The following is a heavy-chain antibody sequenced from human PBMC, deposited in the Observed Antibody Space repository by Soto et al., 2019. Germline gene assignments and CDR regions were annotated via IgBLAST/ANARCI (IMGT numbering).Heavy chain of an antibody. J-gene: IGHJ4*02. CDR2: INRDGGST. CDR3: ARAPGYYGDFFDY. D-gene: IGHD4-17*01. CDR1: GFPFDDYG. V-gene: IGHV3-20*04. Sequence: GGSLRLSCAAFGFPFDDYGMSWVRQAPGKGLEWVYGINRDGGSTGYADSVKGRFTISRDNAKNSLYLQMNSLRAEDTAFYYCARAPGYYGDFFDYWGQGTLVTVSS.